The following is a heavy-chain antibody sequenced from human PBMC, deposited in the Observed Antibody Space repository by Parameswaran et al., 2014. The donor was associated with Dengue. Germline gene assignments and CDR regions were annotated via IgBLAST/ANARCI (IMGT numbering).Heavy chain of an antibody. J-gene: IGHJ4*02. D-gene: IGHD1-1*01. V-gene: IGHV3-21*01. CDR3: ARAAEGGTTHDY. Sequence: AGGSLRLSCAASGFTFSSYSMNWVRQAPGKGLEWVSSISSSSSYIYYADSVKGRFTISRDNAKNSLYLQMNSLRAEDTAVYYCARAAEGGTTHDYWGQGTLVTVSS. CDR2: ISSSSSYI. CDR1: GFTFSSYS.